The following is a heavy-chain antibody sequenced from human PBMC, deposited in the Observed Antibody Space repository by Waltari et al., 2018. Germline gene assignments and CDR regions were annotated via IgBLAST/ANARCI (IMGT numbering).Heavy chain of an antibody. J-gene: IGHJ1*01. CDR2: INAGNGNT. CDR1: GYTFTSYA. V-gene: IGHV1-3*01. D-gene: IGHD6-19*01. Sequence: QVQLVQSGAEVKKPGASVKVSCKASGYTFTSYAMHWVRQAPGQRLEWMGWINAGNGNTKYSQKFQGRVTITRDTSASTAYMELSSLRSEDTAVYYCARDGEQWLAGYFQHWGQGTLVTVSS. CDR3: ARDGEQWLAGYFQH.